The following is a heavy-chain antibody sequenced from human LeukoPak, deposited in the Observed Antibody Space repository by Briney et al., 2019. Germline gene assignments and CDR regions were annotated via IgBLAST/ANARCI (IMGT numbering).Heavy chain of an antibody. CDR3: ARGGDPVVTPRYYYYYYMDV. V-gene: IGHV1-69*05. D-gene: IGHD4-23*01. J-gene: IGHJ6*03. CDR2: IIPIFGTA. CDR1: GGTFSNYA. Sequence: ASVKVSCKASGGTFSNYAISWVRQAPGQGLEWMGGIIPIFGTANYAQKFQGRFTITTDESTSTAYMELSSLRSEDTAVYYCARGGDPVVTPRYYYYYYMDVWGKGTTVTVSS.